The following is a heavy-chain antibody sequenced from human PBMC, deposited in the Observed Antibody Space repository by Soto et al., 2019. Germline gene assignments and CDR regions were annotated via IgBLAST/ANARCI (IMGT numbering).Heavy chain of an antibody. CDR1: GGSISSGDYY. CDR2: IYYSGST. V-gene: IGHV4-30-4*01. J-gene: IGHJ6*02. CDR3: PRVPVVPAALIYYGTDV. Sequence: SETLSLTXTVSGGSISSGDYYWSWIRQPPGKGLEWIGYIYYSGSTYYNPSLKSRVTISVDTSKNQFSLKLSSVTAADTAVYYCPRVPVVPAALIYYGTDVWGQGTTVTVSS. D-gene: IGHD2-2*01.